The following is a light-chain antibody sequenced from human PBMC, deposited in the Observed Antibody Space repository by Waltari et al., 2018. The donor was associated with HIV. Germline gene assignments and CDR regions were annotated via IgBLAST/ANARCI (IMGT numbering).Light chain of an antibody. CDR3: NSRDSGANHYV. CDR1: SLRSYY. J-gene: IGLJ1*01. CDR2: GRN. Sequence: SSELTQDPAVSVALGQTVRITCQGDSLRSYYASWYQQKPGQAPVVVLYGRNKRPSGIPDRFSGSTSGNTASLTSTGAQAEDEAHYYCNSRDSGANHYVFGSGTKVTVL. V-gene: IGLV3-19*01.